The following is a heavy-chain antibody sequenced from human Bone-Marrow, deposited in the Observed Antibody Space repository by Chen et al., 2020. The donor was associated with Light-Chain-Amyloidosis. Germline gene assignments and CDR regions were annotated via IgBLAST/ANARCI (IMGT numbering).Heavy chain of an antibody. Sequence: EVQLVESGGGLVQPGGSLRLSCAVTGFTFSSYVMSWVRQAPGKGLEWGSAISGSGGSTYYADSVKGRFTISRDNSKNTLYLQMNSLRAEDTAVYYCAKWGPYYYDSSGYYDTDAFDIWGQGTMVTVSS. V-gene: IGHV3-23*04. J-gene: IGHJ3*02. CDR2: ISGSGGST. D-gene: IGHD3-22*01. CDR1: GFTFSSYV. CDR3: AKWGPYYYDSSGYYDTDAFDI.